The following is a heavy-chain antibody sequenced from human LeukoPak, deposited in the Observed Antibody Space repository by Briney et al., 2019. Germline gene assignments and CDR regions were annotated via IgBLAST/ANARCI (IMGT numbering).Heavy chain of an antibody. CDR2: ISGSGGSK. Sequence: RPGGSLRLSCAASGFTFSSYAMNWVRQAPGKGLEWVSTISGSGGSKHYADSVEGRFTISRDNSKNTVSLQMNSLRAEDTAIYYCAKLTSASGAYGVDVWGQGTTVTVSS. V-gene: IGHV3-23*01. D-gene: IGHD3-10*01. CDR3: AKLTSASGAYGVDV. J-gene: IGHJ6*02. CDR1: GFTFSSYA.